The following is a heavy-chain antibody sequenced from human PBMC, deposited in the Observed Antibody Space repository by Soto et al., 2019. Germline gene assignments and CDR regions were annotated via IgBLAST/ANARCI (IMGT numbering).Heavy chain of an antibody. V-gene: IGHV3-48*02. CDR1: GFAFSSYS. D-gene: IGHD4-17*01. CDR2: ISSGSSTI. J-gene: IGHJ4*02. CDR3: ARVDYGGAIY. Sequence: EVQLVESGGGLVQPGGSLRLSCAASGFAFSSYSMNWVRQAPGKGLEWVSYISSGSSTIYYADSVKGRFTISRDNAKNSLYLQMNSLRDEDTAVYYCARVDYGGAIYWGQGTLVTVSS.